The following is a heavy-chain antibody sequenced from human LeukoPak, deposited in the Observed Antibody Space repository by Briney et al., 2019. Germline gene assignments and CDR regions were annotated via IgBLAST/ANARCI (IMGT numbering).Heavy chain of an antibody. V-gene: IGHV3-73*01. CDR1: GFTFSGSA. CDR2: IRSKANSYAT. D-gene: IGHD2-15*01. Sequence: PGGSLRLSCAASGFTFSGSAMHWVRQASGKGLEWVGRIRSKANSYATAYAASGKGRFTISRDDSKNTAYLQMDSLKTEDTAVYYCTRRQEPTPLYCSGGSCPTYYYYYYYMDVWGKGTTVTVSS. J-gene: IGHJ6*03. CDR3: TRRQEPTPLYCSGGSCPTYYYYYYYMDV.